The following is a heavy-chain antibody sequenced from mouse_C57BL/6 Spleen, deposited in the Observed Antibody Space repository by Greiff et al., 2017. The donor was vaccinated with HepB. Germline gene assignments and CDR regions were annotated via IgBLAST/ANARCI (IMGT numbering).Heavy chain of an antibody. J-gene: IGHJ2*01. CDR1: GFSFNTYA. V-gene: IGHV10-1*01. D-gene: IGHD1-1*01. Sequence: EVKLVESGGGLVQPKGSLKLSCAASGFSFNTYAMNWVRQAPGKGLEWVARIRSKSNNYATYYADSVKDRFTISRDDSESMLYLQMNNLKTEDTAMYYCVRQGDYYGSSHFDYWGQGTTLTVSS. CDR3: VRQGDYYGSSHFDY. CDR2: IRSKSNNYAT.